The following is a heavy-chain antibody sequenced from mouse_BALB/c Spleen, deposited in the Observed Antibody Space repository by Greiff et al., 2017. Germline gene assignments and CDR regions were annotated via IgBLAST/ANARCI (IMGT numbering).Heavy chain of an antibody. J-gene: IGHJ3*01. V-gene: IGHV1S137*01. CDR3: AREGLTTVVATRAWFAY. Sequence: VQLQQSGAELVRPGVSVKISCKGSGYTFTDYAMHWVKQSHAKSLEWIGVISTYYGDASYNQKFKGKATMTVDKSSSTAYMELARLTSEDSAIYYCAREGLTTVVATRAWFAYWGQGTLVTVSA. CDR2: ISTYYGDA. CDR1: GYTFTDYA. D-gene: IGHD1-1*01.